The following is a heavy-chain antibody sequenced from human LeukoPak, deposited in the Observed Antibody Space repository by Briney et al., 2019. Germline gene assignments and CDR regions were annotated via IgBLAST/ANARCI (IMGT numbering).Heavy chain of an antibody. CDR2: IKSKTDGGTT. CDR1: GFSFNNAW. V-gene: IGHV3-15*01. J-gene: IGHJ1*01. Sequence: PGGSLRLSCAASGFSFNNAWMSWVRQAPGTGLEWDGRIKSKTDGGTTDYAAPVKGRFTISTDDSKNTLYLQINSLKTEDTGVYYCAMVRWLQSAFQRWGQGTLVTVSS. CDR3: AMVRWLQSAFQR. D-gene: IGHD5-24*01.